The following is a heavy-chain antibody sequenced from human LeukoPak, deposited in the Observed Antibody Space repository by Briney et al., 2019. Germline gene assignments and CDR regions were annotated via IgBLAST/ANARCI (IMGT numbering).Heavy chain of an antibody. CDR1: GFTFSSYA. CDR2: ISYDGSNK. J-gene: IGHJ3*02. D-gene: IGHD2-2*01. V-gene: IGHV3-30-3*01. Sequence: PGGSLRLSCAASGFTFSSYAMHWVRQAPGKGLEWVAVISYDGSNKYYADSVKGRFTISRDNSKNTLYLQMNSLRAEDTAVYYCARDPCPYQPLLYSVCSDAFDTWGQGTMVTVSS. CDR3: ARDPCPYQPLLYSVCSDAFDT.